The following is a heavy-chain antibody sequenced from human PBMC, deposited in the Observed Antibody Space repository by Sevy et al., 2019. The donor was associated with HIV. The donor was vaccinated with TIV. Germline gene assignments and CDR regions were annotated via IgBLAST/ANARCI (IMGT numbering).Heavy chain of an antibody. CDR2: FSFGCGRI. V-gene: IGHV3-23*01. CDR3: AREGCTQPHDY. J-gene: IGHJ4*02. Sequence: GGCLRLSCAASGFTFAKYSMSWVRQAPGKGLEWVSTFSFGCGRINYADAVKGRFTISRYDSKNTLFLQMNSLRAEDTATYFCAREGCTQPHDYWGQGTLVTVSS. CDR1: GFTFAKYS. D-gene: IGHD2-8*01.